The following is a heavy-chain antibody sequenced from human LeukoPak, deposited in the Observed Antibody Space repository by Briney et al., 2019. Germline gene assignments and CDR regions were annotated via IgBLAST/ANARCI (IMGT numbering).Heavy chain of an antibody. Sequence: PGGSLRLSCAASGFTFSSYAMSWVRQAPGKGLEWVSYISSSSSTIYYADSVKGRFTISRDNAKNSLYLQMNSLRAEDTAVYYCARVSALYYYDSSDDYWGQGTLVTVSS. CDR1: GFTFSSYA. V-gene: IGHV3-48*01. J-gene: IGHJ4*02. CDR2: ISSSSSTI. CDR3: ARVSALYYYDSSDDY. D-gene: IGHD3-22*01.